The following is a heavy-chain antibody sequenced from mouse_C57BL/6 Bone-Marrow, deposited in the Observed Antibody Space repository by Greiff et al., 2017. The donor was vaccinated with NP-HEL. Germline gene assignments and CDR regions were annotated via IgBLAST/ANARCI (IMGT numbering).Heavy chain of an antibody. CDR1: GFSFTSYA. V-gene: IGHV2-9-1*01. CDR3: ARNSLSPSQLGRIDY. J-gene: IGHJ2*01. Sequence: VQLVESGPGLVAPSQSLSITCTVSGFSFTSYAISWVRQPPGKGLEWLGVIWTGGGTNYNSALKSRLSISKDNSKSQVFLKMNSLQTDDTARYYCARNSLSPSQLGRIDYWGQGTTLTVSS. CDR2: IWTGGGT. D-gene: IGHD4-1*02.